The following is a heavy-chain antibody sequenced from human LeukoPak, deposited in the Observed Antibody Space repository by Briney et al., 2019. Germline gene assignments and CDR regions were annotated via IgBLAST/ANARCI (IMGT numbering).Heavy chain of an antibody. D-gene: IGHD3-10*01. CDR2: IFPSGGEI. Sequence: GGSLRLSCAASGFTFSTFAMIWVRQPPGKGLEWVSSIFPSGGEIHYADSVRGRFTISRDNSKSTLSLQMNSLRAEDTAVYYCAKEFAVADYYGSGSYYPEPYDYWGQGTLVTVSS. V-gene: IGHV3-23*01. CDR1: GFTFSTFA. J-gene: IGHJ4*02. CDR3: AKEFAVADYYGSGSYYPEPYDY.